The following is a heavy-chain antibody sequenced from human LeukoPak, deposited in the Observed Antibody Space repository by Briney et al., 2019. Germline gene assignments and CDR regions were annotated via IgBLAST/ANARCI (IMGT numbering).Heavy chain of an antibody. Sequence: ETLSLTCTVSGGSISSYYWSWVRQAPGKGLEWVGRIKSKTDGGTTDYAAPVKGRFTISRDDSKNTLYLQMNSLKTEDTAVYYCTTDRFLDSSGFIALNYYYYMDVWGKGTTVTVSS. CDR2: IKSKTDGGTT. V-gene: IGHV3-15*01. D-gene: IGHD3-22*01. CDR3: TTDRFLDSSGFIALNYYYYMDV. J-gene: IGHJ6*03. CDR1: GGSISSYY.